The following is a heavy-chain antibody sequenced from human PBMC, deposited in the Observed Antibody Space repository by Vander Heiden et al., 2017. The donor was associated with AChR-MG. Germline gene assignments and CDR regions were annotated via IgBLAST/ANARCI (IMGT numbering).Heavy chain of an antibody. CDR3: AREGLAVAGNYYYYGMDV. V-gene: IGHV1-69*06. CDR2: IIPIFGTA. Sequence: QVQLVQSGAEVKKPGSSVKVSCKASGGHFSRYAISWVRQAPGQGLEWMGGIIPIFGTANYAQKFQGRVTITADKSTSTAYMELSSLRSEDTAVYYCAREGLAVAGNYYYYGMDVWGQGTTVTVSS. J-gene: IGHJ6*02. D-gene: IGHD6-19*01. CDR1: GGHFSRYA.